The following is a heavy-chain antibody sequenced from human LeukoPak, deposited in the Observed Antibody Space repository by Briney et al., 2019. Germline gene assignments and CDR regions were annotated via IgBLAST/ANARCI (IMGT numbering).Heavy chain of an antibody. J-gene: IGHJ4*02. Sequence: AGGSLRLSCAASGFTFSSYAMHWVRQAPGKGLEWVAVISYDGSNKYYADSVKGRFTISRDNSKNTLYLQMNSLRAEDTAVYYCAKSMDFTMVRGVIIPCYFDYWGQGTLVTVSS. CDR2: ISYDGSNK. CDR1: GFTFSSYA. CDR3: AKSMDFTMVRGVIIPCYFDY. D-gene: IGHD3-10*01. V-gene: IGHV3-30*04.